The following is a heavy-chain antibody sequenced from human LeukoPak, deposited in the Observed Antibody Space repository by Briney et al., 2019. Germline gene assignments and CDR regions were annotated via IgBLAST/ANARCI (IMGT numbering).Heavy chain of an antibody. D-gene: IGHD6-19*01. Sequence: GGSLRLSCAASGFTFSSYAMSWVRQAPGKGLEWVSHISGSGSTIYYADSVKGGFTISRDNANDSLYLQMNSLRADDTAVYYCARDSGGWYQNVDYWGQGTLVTVSS. J-gene: IGHJ4*02. CDR3: ARDSGGWYQNVDY. CDR2: ISGSGSTI. CDR1: GFTFSSYA. V-gene: IGHV3-48*03.